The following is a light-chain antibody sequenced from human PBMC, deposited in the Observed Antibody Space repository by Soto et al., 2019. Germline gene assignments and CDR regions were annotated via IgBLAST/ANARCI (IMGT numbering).Light chain of an antibody. V-gene: IGKV1-9*01. CDR1: QGISRY. J-gene: IGKJ1*01. CDR2: AAS. Sequence: DIQLTQSPSFLSASVGDRVTITCRASQGISRYLAWYQQKPGKAPKLLIYAASTLQSGVPSRFSGSGSGTEFTLTISSLQPEDFATYYCQQLNSYPPWTFGQGTKVDIK. CDR3: QQLNSYPPWT.